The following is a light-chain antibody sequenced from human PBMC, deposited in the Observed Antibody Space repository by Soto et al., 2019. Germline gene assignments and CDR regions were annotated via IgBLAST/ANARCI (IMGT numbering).Light chain of an antibody. Sequence: EIVLTQSPATLSLSPGERATLSCRASQSVNRYLVWYQQKPGQAPRLLISDTSNRATGIPARFSGSGSGTDFTLTISSLEPVDFAIYYCQQRAKWPDTFGQGTKVEIK. J-gene: IGKJ2*01. CDR2: DTS. V-gene: IGKV3-11*01. CDR1: QSVNRY. CDR3: QQRAKWPDT.